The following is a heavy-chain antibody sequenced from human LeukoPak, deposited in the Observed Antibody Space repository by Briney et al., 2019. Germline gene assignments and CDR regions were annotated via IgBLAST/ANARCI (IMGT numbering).Heavy chain of an antibody. D-gene: IGHD3-9*01. J-gene: IGHJ4*02. CDR1: GGSFSGYY. CDR2: INHSGST. Sequence: PSETLSLTCAVYGGSFSGYYWSWIRQPPGKGLEWIGEINHSGSTNYNPSLKSRVTISVDTSKNQFSLKLSSVTAADTAVYYCAREGGYYDILTGYQGYVDYWGQGTLVTVSS. V-gene: IGHV4-34*01. CDR3: AREGGYYDILTGYQGYVDY.